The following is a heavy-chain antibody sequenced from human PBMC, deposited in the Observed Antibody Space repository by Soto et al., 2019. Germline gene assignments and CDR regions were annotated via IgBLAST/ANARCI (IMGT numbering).Heavy chain of an antibody. CDR3: ARINGDRLAY. Sequence: PSETLSLTCTVSGGSISSYYWSWIRQPPGKGLEWIGYIYYSGSTNYNPSLKSRVTISVDTSKNQFSLKLSSVTAADTAVYYCARINGDRLAYWAQGTLVTVSS. CDR2: IYYSGST. CDR1: GGSISSYY. J-gene: IGHJ4*02. V-gene: IGHV4-59*01. D-gene: IGHD4-17*01.